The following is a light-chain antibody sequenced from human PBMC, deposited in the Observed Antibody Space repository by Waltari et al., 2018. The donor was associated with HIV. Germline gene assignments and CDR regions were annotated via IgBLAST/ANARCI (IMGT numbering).Light chain of an antibody. CDR1: SSNIGSNT. V-gene: IGLV1-44*01. Sequence: QSVLTQPPSASGTPGQRVTISCSGSSSNIGSNTVNWYQQLPGTAPKLLIYSNNQRSPGIPYRFSGSKSGTSASLAISGLQSEDEADYYCAAWDDSLRGVFGGGTKLTVL. J-gene: IGLJ2*01. CDR3: AAWDDSLRGV. CDR2: SNN.